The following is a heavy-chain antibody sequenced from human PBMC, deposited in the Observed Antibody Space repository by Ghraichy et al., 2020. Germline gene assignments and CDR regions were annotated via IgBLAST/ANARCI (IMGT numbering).Heavy chain of an antibody. V-gene: IGHV4-34*01. CDR3: ARDVSMTTVTDYWYFDL. D-gene: IGHD4-17*01. CDR2: INHSGST. J-gene: IGHJ2*01. Sequence: SETLSLTCAVYGGSFSGYYWSWIRQPPGKGLEWIGEINHSGSTNYNPSLKSRVTISVDTSKNQFSLKLSSVTAADTAVYYCARDVSMTTVTDYWYFDLWCRGTLVTVSS. CDR1: GGSFSGYY.